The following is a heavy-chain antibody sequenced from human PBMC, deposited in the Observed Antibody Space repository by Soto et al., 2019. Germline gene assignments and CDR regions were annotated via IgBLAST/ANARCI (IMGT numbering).Heavy chain of an antibody. CDR1: GGSINSGGYY. CDR3: ARRYGSGFDY. D-gene: IGHD3-10*01. J-gene: IGHJ4*02. Sequence: PSETLSLTCTVSGGSINSGGYYWSWIRQHPGKGLEWIGYIYYSGSTNYNPSLKSRVTISVDTSKNQFSLKLSSVTAADTAVYYCARRYGSGFDYWGQGTLVTVSS. CDR2: IYYSGST. V-gene: IGHV4-61*08.